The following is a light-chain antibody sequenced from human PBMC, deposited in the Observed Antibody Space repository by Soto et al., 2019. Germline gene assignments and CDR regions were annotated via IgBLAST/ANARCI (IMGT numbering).Light chain of an antibody. CDR1: QSVSSSY. Sequence: EIALTQSPVTLSLSPWERATLSCRASQSVSSSYLAWYQQKPGQAPRLLIYGASSRATGIPDRFSGSGSGTDFTLTISRLEPEDFAVYYCQQYGSSPTFGQGTRLEI. J-gene: IGKJ5*01. V-gene: IGKV3-20*01. CDR2: GAS. CDR3: QQYGSSPT.